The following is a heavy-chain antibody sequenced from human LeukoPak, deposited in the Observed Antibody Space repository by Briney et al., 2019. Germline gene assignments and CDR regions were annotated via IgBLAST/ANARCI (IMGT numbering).Heavy chain of an antibody. CDR2: IIPILGIA. Sequence: SVKVSCKASGGTFSSYAISWVRQAPGQGLEWMGRIIPILGIADYAQKFQGRVTITADKSTNTAYMELSSLRSEDTAVYYCARDPLQYYYDSSGYYDFDYWGQGTLVTVSS. CDR3: ARDPLQYYYDSSGYYDFDY. J-gene: IGHJ4*02. D-gene: IGHD3-22*01. CDR1: GGTFSSYA. V-gene: IGHV1-69*04.